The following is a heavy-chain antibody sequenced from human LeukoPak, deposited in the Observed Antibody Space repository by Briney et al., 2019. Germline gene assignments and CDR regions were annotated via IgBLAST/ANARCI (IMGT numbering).Heavy chain of an antibody. CDR3: ARAITMVRGVIIWGYYFDY. Sequence: ASVKVSCKASGYTFTSYYMHWVRQAPGQGLEWMGIINPSGGSTSYAQKFQGRVTMTRDTSTSTVYMELSSLRSEDTAVYYCARAITMVRGVIIWGYYFDYWGQGTLVTVSS. CDR1: GYTFTSYY. V-gene: IGHV1-46*01. J-gene: IGHJ4*02. CDR2: INPSGGST. D-gene: IGHD3-10*01.